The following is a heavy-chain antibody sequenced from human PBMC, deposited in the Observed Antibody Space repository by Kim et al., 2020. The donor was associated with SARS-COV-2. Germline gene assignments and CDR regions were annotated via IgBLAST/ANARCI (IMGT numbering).Heavy chain of an antibody. Sequence: KGRFTISRDNSKNTQYLQMNSLRAEDTAVYYWARGSIAAAAIQESDAFDIWGRGTMVTVSS. J-gene: IGHJ3*02. V-gene: IGHV3-30*07. D-gene: IGHD6-13*01. CDR3: ARGSIAAAAIQESDAFDI.